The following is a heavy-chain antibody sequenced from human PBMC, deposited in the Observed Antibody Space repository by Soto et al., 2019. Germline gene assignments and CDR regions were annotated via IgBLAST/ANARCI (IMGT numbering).Heavy chain of an antibody. Sequence: GGSLRLFCAASGFTFSSYAMHWVRQAPGKGLEYVSAISSNGGSTYYANSVKGRFTISRDNSKNTLYLQMGSLRAEDMAVYYCARQGGYDISTYAYDIWGQGTMVTVSS. CDR1: GFTFSSYA. CDR2: ISSNGGST. CDR3: ARQGGYDISTYAYDI. D-gene: IGHD3-9*01. V-gene: IGHV3-64*01. J-gene: IGHJ3*02.